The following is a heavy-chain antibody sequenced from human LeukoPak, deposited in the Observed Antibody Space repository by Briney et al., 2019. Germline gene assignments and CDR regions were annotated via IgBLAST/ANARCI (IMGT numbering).Heavy chain of an antibody. Sequence: ASVKVSCKASGGTFSSYAISWVRQAPGQGLEWMGWISAYNGNTNYAQKLQGRVTMTTDTSTSTAYMELRSLRSDDTAVYYCARVHYDFWSGYSYYFDYWGQGTLVTVSS. J-gene: IGHJ4*02. CDR3: ARVHYDFWSGYSYYFDY. V-gene: IGHV1-18*01. CDR1: GGTFSSYA. D-gene: IGHD3-3*01. CDR2: ISAYNGNT.